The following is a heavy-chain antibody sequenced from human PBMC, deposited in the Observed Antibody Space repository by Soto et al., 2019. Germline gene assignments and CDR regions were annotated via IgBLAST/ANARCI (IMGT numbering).Heavy chain of an antibody. D-gene: IGHD2-2*01. J-gene: IGHJ3*02. CDR1: GGSISSSNW. Sequence: QVQLQESGPGLVNPSGTLSLTCAVSGGSISSSNWWRWVRQPPGKGLEWIGEIYHSGSTNYNPSLKSRVTIAVDKSKNKFSLKLSSVTAADTAVYYCANSPSDCSSTSCYANAFDIWGQGTMVTVSS. CDR3: ANSPSDCSSTSCYANAFDI. CDR2: IYHSGST. V-gene: IGHV4-4*02.